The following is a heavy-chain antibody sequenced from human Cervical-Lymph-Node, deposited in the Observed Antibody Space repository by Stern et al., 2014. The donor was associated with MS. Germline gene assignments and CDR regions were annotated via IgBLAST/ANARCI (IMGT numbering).Heavy chain of an antibody. Sequence: VQLVESGGGVVQPGRSLRLSCAASGFTFSNFGMHWVRQAPGKGLEWVALISYDGRTEYYADSVKGRFTISRDDSKNTLYLQLNSLRTEDTAVYYCAKGRTVAGKGVGAFDVWGHGTLVTVSS. CDR3: AKGRTVAGKGVGAFDV. CDR2: ISYDGRTE. J-gene: IGHJ3*01. V-gene: IGHV3-30*18. D-gene: IGHD6-19*01. CDR1: GFTFSNFG.